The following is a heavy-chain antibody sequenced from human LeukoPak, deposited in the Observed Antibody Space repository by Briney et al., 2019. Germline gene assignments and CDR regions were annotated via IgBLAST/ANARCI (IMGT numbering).Heavy chain of an antibody. D-gene: IGHD4-17*01. CDR1: EFTFSSYS. CDR2: ISSSSSYI. CDR3: ARDLPYGDCYFEL. J-gene: IGHJ2*01. Sequence: GGSLRLSCAASEFTFSSYSMNWVRQAPGKGLEWVSSISSSSSYIYYADSVKGRFTISRDNAKNSLYLQMNSLRAEDTAVYYCARDLPYGDCYFELWGRGTLVTVSS. V-gene: IGHV3-21*01.